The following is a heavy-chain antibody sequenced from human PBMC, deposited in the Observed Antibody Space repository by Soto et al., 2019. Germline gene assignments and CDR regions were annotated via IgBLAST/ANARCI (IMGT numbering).Heavy chain of an antibody. CDR3: ARTYCSGGSCSGQTSYYYGMDV. Sequence: QVQLVQSGAEVKKPGSSVKVSCKASGGTFSGYTISWVRQAPGQGLEWMGRIIPILGIANYAQKFQGRVTITADKSTSTAYMELSSLRSEDTAVYYCARTYCSGGSCSGQTSYYYGMDVWGQGTTVTVSS. CDR1: GGTFSGYT. CDR2: IIPILGIA. J-gene: IGHJ6*02. D-gene: IGHD2-15*01. V-gene: IGHV1-69*02.